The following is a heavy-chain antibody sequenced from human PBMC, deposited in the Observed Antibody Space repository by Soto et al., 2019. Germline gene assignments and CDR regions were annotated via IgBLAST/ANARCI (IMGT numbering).Heavy chain of an antibody. Sequence: ETLSLTCTVSGGSISSYYWSWIRQPPGKGLEWIGYIYYSGSTNYNPSLKSRVTISVDTSKDQFSLKLSSVTAADTAVYYCAREGSRYWFDPWGQGTLVTVSS. CDR2: IYYSGST. V-gene: IGHV4-59*01. CDR3: AREGSRYWFDP. CDR1: GGSISSYY. J-gene: IGHJ5*02. D-gene: IGHD2-2*01.